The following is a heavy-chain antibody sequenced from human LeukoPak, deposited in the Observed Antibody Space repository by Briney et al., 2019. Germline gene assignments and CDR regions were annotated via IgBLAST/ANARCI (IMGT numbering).Heavy chain of an antibody. Sequence: RTGGSLRLSCAASGFTFSSYSMNWVRQAPGKGLEWVSSISSSSSYIYYADSVKGRFTISRDNAKNSLYLQMNSLRAEDTAVYYCARDLSGYYSGWFDPWGQGTLVTVSS. CDR2: ISSSSSYI. CDR3: ARDLSGYYSGWFDP. V-gene: IGHV3-21*04. CDR1: GFTFSSYS. J-gene: IGHJ5*02. D-gene: IGHD3-3*01.